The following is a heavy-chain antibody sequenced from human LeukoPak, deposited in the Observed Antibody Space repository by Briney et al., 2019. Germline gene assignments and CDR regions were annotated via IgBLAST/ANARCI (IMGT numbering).Heavy chain of an antibody. J-gene: IGHJ4*02. CDR2: ISGRRET. V-gene: IGHV3-74*01. CDR3: ARDIVIGSGSCLD. Sequence: GGSLRLSCAASGFTFSSHWMHWVRQAPGKGLEWVSRISGRRETTYAESVKGRFTISRDNAKNTVYLQMNSLRVEDTAVYHCARDIVIGSGSCLDWGQGTLVTVSS. D-gene: IGHD3-10*01. CDR1: GFTFSSHW.